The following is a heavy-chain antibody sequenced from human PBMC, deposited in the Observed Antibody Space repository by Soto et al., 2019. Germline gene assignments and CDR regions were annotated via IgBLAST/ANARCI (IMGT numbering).Heavy chain of an antibody. CDR3: TTDRFALGGFDY. CDR2: IKSKTDGGTT. Sequence: GGSLRLSCAASGFTFSNAWMSWVRQAPGKGLEWVGRIKSKTDGGTTDYAAPVKGRFTISRDDSKNTLYLQMNSLKTEDTAVYYCTTDRFALGGFDYWGQGTLVTVSS. D-gene: IGHD3-16*01. J-gene: IGHJ4*02. V-gene: IGHV3-15*01. CDR1: GFTFSNAW.